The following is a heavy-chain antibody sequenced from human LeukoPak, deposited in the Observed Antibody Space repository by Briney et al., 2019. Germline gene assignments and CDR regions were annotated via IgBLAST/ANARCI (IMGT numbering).Heavy chain of an antibody. CDR2: MNPNSGNT. V-gene: IGHV1-8*03. D-gene: IGHD5-12*01. J-gene: IGHJ3*02. Sequence: ASVKVSCKASGYTFTSYDINWVRQATGQGLEWMGWMNPNSGNTGYAQKFQGRVTITRNTSISTAYMELSSLRSEDTAVYYCARVGSGYDFDAFDTWGQGTMVTVSS. CDR1: GYTFTSYD. CDR3: ARVGSGYDFDAFDT.